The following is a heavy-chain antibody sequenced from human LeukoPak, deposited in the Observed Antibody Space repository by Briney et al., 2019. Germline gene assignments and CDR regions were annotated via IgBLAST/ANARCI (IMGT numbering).Heavy chain of an antibody. Sequence: GGSLRLSCAASGFTFSSYSMNWVRQARGKGLEWVSSISSSSSYIYYADSVKGRFTILRDNAKTSLYLQMNSLRAEDTAVYYCARSLVVDYWGQGTLVTVSS. D-gene: IGHD2-15*01. CDR1: GFTFSSYS. CDR3: ARSLVVDY. V-gene: IGHV3-21*01. J-gene: IGHJ4*02. CDR2: ISSSSSYI.